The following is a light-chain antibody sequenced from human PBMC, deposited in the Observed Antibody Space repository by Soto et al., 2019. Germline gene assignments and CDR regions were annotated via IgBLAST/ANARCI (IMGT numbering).Light chain of an antibody. V-gene: IGKV3-20*01. CDR1: QSLSSSY. CDR2: SAF. J-gene: IGKJ2*01. CDR3: QHYDNSLYT. Sequence: EIVLTQSPDTLSLSPGEGATLSCRASQSLSSSYFAWYQHKAGQPPRLLIYSAFSRATGIPDRFSGSRSGTDFTLTISRLEPEDFAVYYCQHYDNSLYTFGQGTKLEV.